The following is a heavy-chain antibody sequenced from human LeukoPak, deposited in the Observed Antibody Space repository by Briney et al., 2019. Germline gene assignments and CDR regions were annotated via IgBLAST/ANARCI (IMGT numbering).Heavy chain of an antibody. Sequence: AASVKVSCKVSGYTLTELSMHWVRQAPGKGLEWMGGFDPEVGETIYAQKFQGRVTMTEDTSTDTAYMELSSLRSEDTAVYYCATDSRYNWNPPRYYYYMDVWGKGTTVTVSS. V-gene: IGHV1-24*01. CDR1: GYTLTELS. CDR2: FDPEVGET. D-gene: IGHD1-20*01. CDR3: ATDSRYNWNPPRYYYYMDV. J-gene: IGHJ6*03.